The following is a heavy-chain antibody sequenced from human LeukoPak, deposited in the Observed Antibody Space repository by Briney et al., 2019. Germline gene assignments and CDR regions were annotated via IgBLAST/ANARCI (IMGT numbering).Heavy chain of an antibody. CDR3: ARYKQLVLQLLGMDV. CDR1: GFTFSSYS. CDR2: ISSSSSYI. Sequence: GGSLRLSCAASGFTFSSYSMNWVRQAPGKGLEWVSSISSSSSYIYYADSVKGRFTISRDNAKNSLYLQMNSLRAEDTAVYYCARYKQLVLQLLGMDVWGQGTTVTVSS. D-gene: IGHD6-13*01. V-gene: IGHV3-21*01. J-gene: IGHJ6*02.